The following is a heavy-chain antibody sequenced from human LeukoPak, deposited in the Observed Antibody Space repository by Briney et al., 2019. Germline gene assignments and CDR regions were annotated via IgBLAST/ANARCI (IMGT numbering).Heavy chain of an antibody. CDR1: GFTFSSCA. D-gene: IGHD4-17*01. Sequence: GGSLRLSCAASGFTFSSCAMRWVRQAPGKGREWVSAISGSGGSTYYADSVQGRFTISRDNSKNPLYLQMTRLRAEDTAVYYCAKSPADYGDDLFDCWGQGTLVTVSS. CDR3: AKSPADYGDDLFDC. J-gene: IGHJ4*02. V-gene: IGHV3-23*01. CDR2: ISGSGGST.